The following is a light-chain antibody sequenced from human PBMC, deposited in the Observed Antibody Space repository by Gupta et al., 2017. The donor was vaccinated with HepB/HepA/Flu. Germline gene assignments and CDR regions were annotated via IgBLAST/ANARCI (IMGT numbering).Light chain of an antibody. CDR1: QSISSY. CDR3: QQSYSTPWT. V-gene: IGKV1-39*01. Sequence: IQMTQSPSSLSASVGDRVTITCRASQSISSYLNWYQQKPGKAPKLLIYAASSLQCGVPSRFSGSGSGTDFTLTISRLQPEDFATYYCQQSYSTPWTFGQGTKVEIK. J-gene: IGKJ1*01. CDR2: AAS.